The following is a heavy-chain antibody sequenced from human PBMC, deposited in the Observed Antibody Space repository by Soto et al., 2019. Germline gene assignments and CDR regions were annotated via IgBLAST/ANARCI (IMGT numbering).Heavy chain of an antibody. Sequence: ASVKVSCKASGYTFTRYYIHWVRQAPGQGLEWLGKINPGGGSTSYAQNFQDRVTMTRDTSTTTVYMELSSLKSEDTAVYYCARAYTRQDLVPGYWGQGTLVTVSS. J-gene: IGHJ4*02. CDR3: ARAYTRQDLVPGY. V-gene: IGHV1-46*01. CDR2: INPGGGST. D-gene: IGHD3-16*01. CDR1: GYTFTRYY.